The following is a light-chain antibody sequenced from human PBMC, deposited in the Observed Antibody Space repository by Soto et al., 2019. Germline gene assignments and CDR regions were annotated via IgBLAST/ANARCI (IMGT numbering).Light chain of an antibody. Sequence: EIVMTQSPATLSVSPGETATLSCWASQSVAGNLAWYQQKPGQPPRLLIYDASNRATGIPVRFSGSGSGTDYTLTITNLEPEDFAIYYCQQRSNWPWTFGQGTKVDIK. CDR2: DAS. V-gene: IGKV3-11*01. CDR1: QSVAGN. CDR3: QQRSNWPWT. J-gene: IGKJ1*01.